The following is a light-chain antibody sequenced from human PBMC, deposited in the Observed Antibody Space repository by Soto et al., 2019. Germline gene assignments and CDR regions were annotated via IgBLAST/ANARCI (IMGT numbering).Light chain of an antibody. V-gene: IGLV2-14*01. CDR1: SSDVGGYNH. CDR2: EVN. CDR3: SSFRSTSTPPWV. J-gene: IGLJ3*02. Sequence: QSVLTQPASVSGSPGQSITISCTGTSSDVGGYNHVSWYQHYPGKAPKLMIYEVNNRPSGVSNRFSGSKSGNTASLTISGLQAEDEADYYCSSFRSTSTPPWVFGGGTKLTVL.